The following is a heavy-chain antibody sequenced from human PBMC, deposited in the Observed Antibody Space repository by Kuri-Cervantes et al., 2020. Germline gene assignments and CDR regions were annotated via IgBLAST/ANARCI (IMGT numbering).Heavy chain of an antibody. CDR1: GYTFTSYG. D-gene: IGHD3-16*02. J-gene: IGHJ4*02. V-gene: IGHV1-18*01. CDR2: ISAYNGNT. CDR3: ARDYHDY. Sequence: ASGKVSCKASGYTFTSYGISWVRQATGQGLEWLGWISAYNGNTIYAQKLQGRVTMTTDTSTSTAYMELRSLRTDDTAVYYCARDYHDYWGQGTLVTVSS.